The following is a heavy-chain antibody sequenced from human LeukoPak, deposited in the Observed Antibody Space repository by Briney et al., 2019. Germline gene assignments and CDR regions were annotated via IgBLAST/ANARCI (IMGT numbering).Heavy chain of an antibody. CDR2: ISGSGGST. V-gene: IGHV3-23*01. J-gene: IGHJ4*02. D-gene: IGHD3-9*01. CDR1: GFTFSSYA. Sequence: GGSLRLSCAASGFTFSSYAMSWVRKAPGKGLEWVSDISGSGGSTYYADSVKGRFTISRDNSKNTLYLQMNSLRAEDTAVYYCAKVEYFDWLQYYFDYWGQGTLVTVSS. CDR3: AKVEYFDWLQYYFDY.